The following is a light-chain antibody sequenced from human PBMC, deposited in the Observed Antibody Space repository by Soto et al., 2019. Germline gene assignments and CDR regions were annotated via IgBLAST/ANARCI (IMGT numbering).Light chain of an antibody. CDR1: QSISSW. V-gene: IGKV1-5*01. CDR3: QQYNSYPLT. Sequence: DIPMTQSPSTLSASVRARVTITCRASQSISSWLAWYQQKPGKAPKLLIYDASSLESGVPSRFSGSGSGTEFTLTISSLQPDDFATYYCQQYNSYPLTFGGGTIVDI. J-gene: IGKJ4*01. CDR2: DAS.